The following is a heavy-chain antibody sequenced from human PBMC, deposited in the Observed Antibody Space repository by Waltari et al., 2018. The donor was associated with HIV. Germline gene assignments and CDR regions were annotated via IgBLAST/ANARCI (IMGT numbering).Heavy chain of an antibody. D-gene: IGHD6-19*01. CDR1: GFKFGDYA. CDR3: AREPIISVANNAFDV. V-gene: IGHV1-3*01. CDR2: INAGKGNT. Sequence: QVQLVQSGAEVAQPGASVRLSCKTSGFKFGDYAIHWVRQAPGQGLEWMGWINAGKGNTRYSETSQGRFTIMRDTSTATAYLEVTNLRFEDTALYFCAREPIISVANNAFDVWGLGSVVTVSS. J-gene: IGHJ3*01.